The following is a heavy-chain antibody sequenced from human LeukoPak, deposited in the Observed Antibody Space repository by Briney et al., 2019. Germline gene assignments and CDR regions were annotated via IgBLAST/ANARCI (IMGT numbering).Heavy chain of an antibody. CDR2: ISGSGGST. V-gene: IGHV3-23*01. D-gene: IGHD3-10*01. CDR1: GFTFSSYA. CDR3: AKTMVRGVNFFDY. Sequence: PAGSLRLSCAASGFTFSSYAMSWVRQAPGKGLEWVSAISGSGGSTYYADSVKGRFTVSRDNSKNTLYLQMNSLRAEDTAVYYCAKTMVRGVNFFDYWGQGTLVTVSS. J-gene: IGHJ4*02.